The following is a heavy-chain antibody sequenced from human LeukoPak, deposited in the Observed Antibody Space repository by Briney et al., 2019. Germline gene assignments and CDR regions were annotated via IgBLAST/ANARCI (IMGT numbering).Heavy chain of an antibody. D-gene: IGHD2-2*01. CDR3: ARGDCSSTICYSPMDV. CDR2: IYRSGST. CDR1: GYSISSGYY. V-gene: IGHV4-38-2*02. Sequence: SETLSLTCTVSGYSISSGYYWVWIRQPPGKGLEWIGSIYRSGSTNYDPSLKSRVTISVDTSQNQFSLKVNSVTAADTAVYYCARGDCSSTICYSPMDVWGKGTTVTVSS. J-gene: IGHJ6*03.